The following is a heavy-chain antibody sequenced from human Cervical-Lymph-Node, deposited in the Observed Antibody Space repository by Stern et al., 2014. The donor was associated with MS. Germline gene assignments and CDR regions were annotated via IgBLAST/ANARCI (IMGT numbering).Heavy chain of an antibody. CDR2: IYPYDSDT. V-gene: IGHV5-51*01. CDR3: ARHVQGFDY. J-gene: IGHJ4*02. CDR1: GYSFTIYY. Sequence: VQLGKSGAEVKKPGESLKISCKLSGYSFTIYYIAWVRQMPGKGLEWMGVIYPYDSDTTYSPSFQGQVTISADKSITTAYLQWSSLRASDTAMYYCARHVQGFDYWGQGTLVTVSS.